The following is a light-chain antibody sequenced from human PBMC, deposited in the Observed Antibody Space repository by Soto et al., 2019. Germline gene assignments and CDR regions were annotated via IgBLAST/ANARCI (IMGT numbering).Light chain of an antibody. Sequence: EIVLTQSPATLSLSPGERATLSCRASQSISNYLAWYQQKPGQAPRLLIYDASDRATGIPARFSGSGSGTDFTLTISSLEPEDFAVYYCQQRSNWPLPWTFGQGTKVEIK. CDR2: DAS. J-gene: IGKJ1*01. CDR3: QQRSNWPLPWT. V-gene: IGKV3-11*01. CDR1: QSISNY.